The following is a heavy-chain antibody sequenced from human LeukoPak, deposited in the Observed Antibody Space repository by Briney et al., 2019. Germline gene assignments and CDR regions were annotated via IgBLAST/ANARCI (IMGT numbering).Heavy chain of an antibody. CDR3: ARPMGGDSSGLSSWGVDAFDI. CDR1: GGSISSYY. J-gene: IGHJ3*02. CDR2: IYTSGST. V-gene: IGHV4-4*09. Sequence: PSETLSLTCTVSGGSISSYYWSWIRQPPGKGLEWIGYIYTSGSTNYNPSLKSRVTISVDTSKNQFSLKLSSVTAADTAVYYCARPMGGDSSGLSSWGVDAFDIWGQGTMVAVSS. D-gene: IGHD3-22*01.